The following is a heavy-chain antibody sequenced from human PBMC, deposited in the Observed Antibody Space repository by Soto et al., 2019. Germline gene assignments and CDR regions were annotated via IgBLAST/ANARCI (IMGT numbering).Heavy chain of an antibody. CDR1: GYTFTGHY. CDR3: GRGRSGEIVVFY. V-gene: IGHV1-2*02. CDR2: ISTSSGGT. D-gene: IGHD5-12*01. J-gene: IGHJ4*02. Sequence: QVQLVQSGAEVKNSGASVKVSCRASGYTFTGHYIHWVRQAPGQGPEWMGEISTSSGGTKYAQKFQGRVTMTRDTSISTVYMELSNLSPDDTAVYYCGRGRSGEIVVFYWGQGSLVTVYS.